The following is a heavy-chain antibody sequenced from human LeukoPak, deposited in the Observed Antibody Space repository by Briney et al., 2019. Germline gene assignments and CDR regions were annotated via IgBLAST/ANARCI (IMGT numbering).Heavy chain of an antibody. D-gene: IGHD3-3*01. J-gene: IGHJ3*02. CDR3: AKGAVDFWSGYYKVFAFDI. Sequence: PGGSLRLSCTASGFTFNNYAMNWVRQAPGKGLEWVSAISGSGGSTYYADSVKGRFTISRDNSKNTLYLQMNSLRAEDTAVYYCAKGAVDFWSGYYKVFAFDIWGQGTMVTVSS. CDR1: GFTFNNYA. CDR2: ISGSGGST. V-gene: IGHV3-23*01.